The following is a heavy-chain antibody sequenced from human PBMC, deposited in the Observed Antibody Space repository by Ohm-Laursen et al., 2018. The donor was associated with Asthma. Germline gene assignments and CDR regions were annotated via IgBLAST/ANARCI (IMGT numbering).Heavy chain of an antibody. V-gene: IGHV3-30*18. CDR3: AKDQRDGYNPT. CDR1: GFTFSSYG. J-gene: IGHJ5*02. Sequence: SLRLSCAASGFTFSSYGMHWVRQAPGKGLEWVAVISYDGSNKYYADSVKGRFTISRDNSKNTLYLQMNSLRAEDTAVYYCAKDQRDGYNPTWGQGTLVTVPS. D-gene: IGHD5-24*01. CDR2: ISYDGSNK.